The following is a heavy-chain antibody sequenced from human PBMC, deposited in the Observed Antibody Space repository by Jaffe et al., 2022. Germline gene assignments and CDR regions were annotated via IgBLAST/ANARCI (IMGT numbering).Heavy chain of an antibody. D-gene: IGHD3-22*01. J-gene: IGHJ4*02. V-gene: IGHV3-30*02. CDR1: GFTFSSYG. CDR2: IRYDGSNK. CDR3: AKEYYYDSSGYYYGWYFDY. Sequence: QVQLVESGGGVVQPGGSLRLSCAASGFTFSSYGMHWVRQAPGKGLEWVAFIRYDGSNKYYADSVKGRFTISRDNSKNTLYLQMNSLRAEDTAVYYCAKEYYYDSSGYYYGWYFDYWGQGTLVTVSS.